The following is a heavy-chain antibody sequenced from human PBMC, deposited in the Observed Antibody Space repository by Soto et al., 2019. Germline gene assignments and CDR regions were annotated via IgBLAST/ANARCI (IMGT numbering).Heavy chain of an antibody. J-gene: IGHJ4*02. CDR2: ISSSSSYI. D-gene: IGHD6-19*01. Sequence: GGSLRLSCAASGFTFSIYSMNWVRQGPGKGLEWVSSISSSSSYIYYADSVKGRFTISRDNAKNSLYLQMNSLRAEDTAVYYCAREYSAGTGGTENDYWGQGTLVTVSS. V-gene: IGHV3-21*01. CDR3: AREYSAGTGGTENDY. CDR1: GFTFSIYS.